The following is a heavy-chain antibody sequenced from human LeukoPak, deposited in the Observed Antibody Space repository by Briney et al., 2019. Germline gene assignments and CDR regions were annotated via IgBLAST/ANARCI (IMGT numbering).Heavy chain of an antibody. Sequence: PSETLSLTCTVSGGSISTYYWNWIRQPPGKGLECIGYIDYSGSTNYNPSLKSRVAISVDTSKNHFSLKLSSVTAADTAVYYCARGFGYDSTGYRAFDMWGQGTMVTVSS. D-gene: IGHD3-22*01. CDR2: IDYSGST. CDR1: GGSISTYY. V-gene: IGHV4-59*01. J-gene: IGHJ3*02. CDR3: ARGFGYDSTGYRAFDM.